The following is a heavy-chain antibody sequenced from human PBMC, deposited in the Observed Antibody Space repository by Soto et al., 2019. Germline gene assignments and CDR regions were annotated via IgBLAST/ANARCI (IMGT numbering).Heavy chain of an antibody. V-gene: IGHV3-30*18. CDR2: ISYDGSNK. J-gene: IGHJ6*02. Sequence: QVQLVESGGGVVQPGRSLRLSCAASGFTFSSYGMHWVRQAPGKGLEWVAVISYDGSNKYYADSVKGRFTISRDNSNNTLYQQMNSLKAEDTAGYYWAKDNAARVYYYSYGMDVWGQGRTVTVSS. CDR1: GFTFSSYG. CDR3: AKDNAARVYYYSYGMDV. D-gene: IGHD5-18*01.